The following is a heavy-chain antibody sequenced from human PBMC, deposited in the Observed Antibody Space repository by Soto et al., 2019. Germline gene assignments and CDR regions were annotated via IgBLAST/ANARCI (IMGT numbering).Heavy chain of an antibody. V-gene: IGHV1-46*04. J-gene: IGHJ4*02. CDR1: GHIFTSHY. Sequence: ASVKVSCKASGHIFTSHYIHWVRQAPGQGLDWMGLISPSGTATVYTQSLQGRVTMTRDTSTNTVYMDLNSLRSDDTAVYYCTAILLGYWGQGTVVTVSS. D-gene: IGHD1-26*01. CDR3: TAILLGY. CDR2: ISPSGTAT.